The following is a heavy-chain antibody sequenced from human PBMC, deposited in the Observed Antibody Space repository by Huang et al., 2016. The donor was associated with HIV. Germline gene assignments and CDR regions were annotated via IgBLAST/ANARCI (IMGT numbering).Heavy chain of an antibody. D-gene: IGHD3-10*01. CDR2: INHLGRP. Sequence: QVHLQQWGAGLLKSAETLSLTCAVYGGSLSGYYWSWLRQTPGKGLEWIGEINHLGRPNYNPSLKSRVSISMDGSKKQFSLKLRSIADADTAVYFCARDATKNPRGWFDPWSQGTLVTVSS. CDR1: GGSLSGYY. CDR3: ARDATKNPRGWFDP. J-gene: IGHJ5*02. V-gene: IGHV4-34*02.